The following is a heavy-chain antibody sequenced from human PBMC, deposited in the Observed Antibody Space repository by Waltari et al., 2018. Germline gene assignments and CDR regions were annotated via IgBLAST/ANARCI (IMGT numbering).Heavy chain of an antibody. J-gene: IGHJ6*03. V-gene: IGHV3-48*04. CDR3: ARGGRSSSAYYYYYYYMDV. CDR1: GFTFSSYS. Sequence: EVQLVESGGGLVQPGGSLRLSCAASGFTFSSYSMNWVRQAPGKGLEWVSYISSSSTIYYADSVKGRFTISRDNAKNSLYLQMNSLRAEDTAVYYCARGGRSSSAYYYYYYYMDVWGKGTTVTISS. D-gene: IGHD6-6*01. CDR2: ISSSSTI.